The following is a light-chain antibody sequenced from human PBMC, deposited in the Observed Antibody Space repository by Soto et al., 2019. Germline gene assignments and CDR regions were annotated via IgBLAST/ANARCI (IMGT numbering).Light chain of an antibody. CDR3: QRYGRSLPIT. CDR1: QSINTY. V-gene: IGKV3-20*01. CDR2: DAS. Sequence: ENLLTQSPATLSLSPGEGATLSCRASQSINTYLAWYQQKPGQAPRLLIYDASKRATGIPARFSGSGSGTNFTLTISRLEPEDFAAYYCQRYGRSLPITFGQGTRLEIK. J-gene: IGKJ5*01.